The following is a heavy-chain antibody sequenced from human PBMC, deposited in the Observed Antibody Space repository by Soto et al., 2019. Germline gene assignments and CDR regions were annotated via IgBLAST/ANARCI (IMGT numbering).Heavy chain of an antibody. J-gene: IGHJ4*02. CDR2: IYISGST. CDR3: ARDTYYDSVWGSYRHHFDY. CDR1: GGSISTYY. D-gene: IGHD3-16*02. V-gene: IGHV4-4*07. Sequence: SETLSLTCTISGGSISTYYWSWIRQPAGKGLEWIGRIYISGSTNYNPSLKSRVTVSVDTSKNQFSLKLSSVTAADTAVYYCARDTYYDSVWGSYRHHFDYWGQGTLVTVSS.